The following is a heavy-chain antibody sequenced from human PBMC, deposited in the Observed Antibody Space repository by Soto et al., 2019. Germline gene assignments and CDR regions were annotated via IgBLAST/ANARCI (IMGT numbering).Heavy chain of an antibody. V-gene: IGHV1-18*01. D-gene: IGHD1-1*01. CDR2: VSAYNGNT. J-gene: IGHJ4*02. CDR1: GYTFSNEA. CDR3: ARASRYYSNYMMY. Sequence: QVQLVQSGAEVKKPGTSLKVSCKASGYTFSNEAITWVRQAPGQGLEWMGWVSAYNGNTNYAQKFKGRVTMTTDTSTSTAYMEVRSLRYDDTAVYFCARASRYYSNYMMYWGQGTPVTVSS.